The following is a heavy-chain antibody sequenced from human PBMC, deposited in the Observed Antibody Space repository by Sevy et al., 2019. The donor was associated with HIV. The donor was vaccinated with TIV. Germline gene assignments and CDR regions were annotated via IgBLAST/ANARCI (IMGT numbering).Heavy chain of an antibody. Sequence: GGSLRLSCAASGFTFSNAWMSWVRQAPGKGLEWVGRIKSKTDGGTTDYAAPVKGRFTISRDDSKNKLYLKMNSLKTEDTAVYYCTADGYYYDSSGYYSYYFDYWGQGTLVTVSS. CDR3: TADGYYYDSSGYYSYYFDY. CDR1: GFTFSNAW. J-gene: IGHJ4*02. V-gene: IGHV3-15*01. D-gene: IGHD3-22*01. CDR2: IKSKTDGGTT.